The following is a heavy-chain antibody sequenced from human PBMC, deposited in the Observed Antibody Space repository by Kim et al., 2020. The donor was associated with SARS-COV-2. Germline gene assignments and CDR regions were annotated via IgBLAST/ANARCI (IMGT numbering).Heavy chain of an antibody. V-gene: IGHV4-39*01. CDR2: IYYSGST. CDR3: ARHTPRPQLLLFGDLNWFDP. CDR1: GGSISSSSYY. J-gene: IGHJ5*02. Sequence: SETLSLTCTVSGGSISSSSYYWGWIRQPPGKGLEWIGSIYYSGSTYYNPSLKSRVTISVDTSKNQFSLKLSSVTAADTAVYYCARHTPRPQLLLFGDLNWFDPWGQGTLVTVSS. D-gene: IGHD3-10*01.